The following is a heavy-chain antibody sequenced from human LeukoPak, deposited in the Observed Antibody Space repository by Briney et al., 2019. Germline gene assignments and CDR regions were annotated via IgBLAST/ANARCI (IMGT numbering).Heavy chain of an antibody. D-gene: IGHD3-10*01. J-gene: IGHJ6*02. Sequence: ASVKVSCKASGYTFTSYGISWVRQAPGQGLEGMGWISAYNGNTNYAQKLQGRVTMTTDTSTSTAYMELRSLRSDDTAVYYCARGPEYYYGSGSYDYYGMDVWGQGTTVTVSS. CDR1: GYTFTSYG. CDR3: ARGPEYYYGSGSYDYYGMDV. V-gene: IGHV1-18*01. CDR2: ISAYNGNT.